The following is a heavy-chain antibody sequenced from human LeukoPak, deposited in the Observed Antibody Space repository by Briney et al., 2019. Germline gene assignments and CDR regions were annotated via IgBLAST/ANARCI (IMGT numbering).Heavy chain of an antibody. D-gene: IGHD6-19*01. Sequence: GGSLRLSCAASGFTFNNYGMHWVRQAPGKGLEWVAVISYDGRNKHYPDSVKGRFTISRDISTVTLWLQMDSLRTEDTAVYYCARGGSLAVAPHQYYFDYWGQGTPVTVSS. V-gene: IGHV3-30*03. CDR2: ISYDGRNK. CDR3: ARGGSLAVAPHQYYFDY. CDR1: GFTFNNYG. J-gene: IGHJ4*02.